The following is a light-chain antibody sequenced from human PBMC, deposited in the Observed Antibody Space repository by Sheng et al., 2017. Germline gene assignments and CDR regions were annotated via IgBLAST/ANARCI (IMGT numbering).Light chain of an antibody. V-gene: IGLV3-25*03. J-gene: IGLJ1*01. Sequence: SYDLTQPPSVSVSPGQTAKITCSGDALSKQYVIGINRSQARPPVLIIYSDRERPSGIPERFSGSSSGTTVTLTISGVQAEDEADYYCQSADNTGTYPLVFGTGTRVT. CDR3: QSADNTGTYPLV. CDR2: SDR. CDR1: ALSKQY.